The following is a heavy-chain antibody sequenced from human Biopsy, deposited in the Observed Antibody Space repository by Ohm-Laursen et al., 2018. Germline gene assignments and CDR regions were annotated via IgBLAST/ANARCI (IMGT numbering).Heavy chain of an antibody. Sequence: ASVKVSCKASGYTFTSHDINWVRQATGQGPEWMGWMSPNTGNTVYAQRFQDRVTMTSDTSTGTAYMELTSLTSDDTAVYFCARGSGSGFYFDQWGQGTLVTVSS. CDR2: MSPNTGNT. D-gene: IGHD2-15*01. CDR1: GYTFTSHD. V-gene: IGHV1-8*01. CDR3: ARGSGSGFYFDQ. J-gene: IGHJ4*02.